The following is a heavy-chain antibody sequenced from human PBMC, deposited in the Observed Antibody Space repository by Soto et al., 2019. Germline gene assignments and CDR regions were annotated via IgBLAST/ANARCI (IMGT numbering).Heavy chain of an antibody. CDR2: INHSGST. Sequence: SETLSLTCAVYGGSFSGYYWSWIRQPPGKGLEWIGEINHSGSTNYNPSLKSRVTISVDTSKNQFSLKLSSVTAADTAVYYCGRGDSEMDTAMVTYDYWGQGTLVTVSS. D-gene: IGHD5-18*01. J-gene: IGHJ4*02. CDR1: GGSFSGYY. CDR3: GRGDSEMDTAMVTYDY. V-gene: IGHV4-34*01.